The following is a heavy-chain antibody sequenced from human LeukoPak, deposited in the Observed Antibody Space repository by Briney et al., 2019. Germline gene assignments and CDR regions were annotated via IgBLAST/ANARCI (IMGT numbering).Heavy chain of an antibody. CDR3: ASRATAGPILFDY. J-gene: IGHJ4*02. D-gene: IGHD6-13*01. CDR2: INHSGST. V-gene: IGHV4-34*01. CDR1: GGSFSGYY. Sequence: PSETLSLTCAVYGGSFSGYYWSWIRQPPGKGLEWIGEINHSGSTNYNPSLKSRVTISVDTSKNQFSLKLSSVTAADTAVYYCASRATAGPILFDYWGQGTLVAVSS.